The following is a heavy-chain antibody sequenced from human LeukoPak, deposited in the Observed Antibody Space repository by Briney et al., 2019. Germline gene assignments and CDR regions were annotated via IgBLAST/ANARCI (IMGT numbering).Heavy chain of an antibody. CDR2: INSNSKTI. CDR3: ARDDPRSCSSDY. CDR1: GFTFSDYS. J-gene: IGHJ4*02. Sequence: GGSLRLSCAASGFTFSDYSMNWVRQAPGKGLEWVSHINSNSKTIYYTDSVKGRFTISRDNAKNSLFLQMNSLRAEDTAVYYCARDDPRSCSSDYWGQGTLVTVSS. V-gene: IGHV3-48*01. D-gene: IGHD3-10*02.